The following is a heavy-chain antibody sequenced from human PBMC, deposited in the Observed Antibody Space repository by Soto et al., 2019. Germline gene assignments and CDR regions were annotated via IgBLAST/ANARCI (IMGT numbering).Heavy chain of an antibody. V-gene: IGHV3-21*01. Sequence: GGSLRLSCAASGFTFSSYSMNWVRQAPGKGLEWVSSISSSSSYIYYADSVKGRFTISRDNAKNSLYLQMNSLRAEDTAVYYCAREGPRQYCSSTSCYEVSYMDVWGKGTTVTVSS. CDR2: ISSSSSYI. CDR1: GFTFSSYS. J-gene: IGHJ6*03. CDR3: AREGPRQYCSSTSCYEVSYMDV. D-gene: IGHD2-2*01.